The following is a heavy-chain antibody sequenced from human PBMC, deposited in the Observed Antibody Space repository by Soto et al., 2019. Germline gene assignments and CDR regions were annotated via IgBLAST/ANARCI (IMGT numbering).Heavy chain of an antibody. J-gene: IGHJ4*02. CDR3: AKGGLGVAVAGRVFDY. D-gene: IGHD6-19*01. V-gene: IGHV3-23*01. Sequence: PGGSLRLSCAASGFTFSSYSMSWVRQAPGKGLEWVSAISGSGGSTYYADSVRGRFTISSDNSKNTLYLQMNSLRAEDTAVYYCAKGGLGVAVAGRVFDYWGQGTLVTVSS. CDR1: GFTFSSYS. CDR2: ISGSGGST.